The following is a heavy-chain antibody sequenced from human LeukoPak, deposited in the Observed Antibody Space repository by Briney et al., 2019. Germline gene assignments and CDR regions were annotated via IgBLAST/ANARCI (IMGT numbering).Heavy chain of an antibody. CDR2: IYTSGST. V-gene: IGHV4-61*02. CDR3: ARGEERDFDY. Sequence: SETLSLTCTVSDGSISSGSYYWSWIRQPAGKGLEWIGRIYTSGSTNYNPSLKSRVTISVDTSKNQFSLKLSSVTAADTAVYYCARGEERDFDYWGQGTLVTVSS. J-gene: IGHJ4*02. CDR1: DGSISSGSYY.